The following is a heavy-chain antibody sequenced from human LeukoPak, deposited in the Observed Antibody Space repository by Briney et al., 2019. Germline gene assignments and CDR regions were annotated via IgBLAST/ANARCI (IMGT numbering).Heavy chain of an antibody. CDR1: GGSITSSSYY. Sequence: SETLSLTCTVSGGSITSSSYYWGWIRQPPGKGLEWIGNIYYSGSTYYNPSLKSRVTISVDTSKNQFSLKLSSVTAADTAVYYCAKAYDFWSGSDYWGQGTLVTVSS. CDR3: AKAYDFWSGSDY. CDR2: IYYSGST. J-gene: IGHJ4*02. V-gene: IGHV4-39*01. D-gene: IGHD3-3*01.